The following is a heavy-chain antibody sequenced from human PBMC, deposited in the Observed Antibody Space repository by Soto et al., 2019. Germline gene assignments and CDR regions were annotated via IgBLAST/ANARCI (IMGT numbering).Heavy chain of an antibody. J-gene: IGHJ4*02. CDR1: GDSVSSNSAA. CDR2: TYYRSKWYN. V-gene: IGHV6-1*01. CDR3: ARDPLLRYFDWSTMGFDY. D-gene: IGHD3-9*01. Sequence: SQTLSLTCAISGDSVSSNSAAWNWIRQSPSRGLEWLGRTYYRSKWYNDYAVSVKSRITINPDTSKNQFSLQLNSVTPEDTAVYYCARDPLLRYFDWSTMGFDYWGQGTLVTVSS.